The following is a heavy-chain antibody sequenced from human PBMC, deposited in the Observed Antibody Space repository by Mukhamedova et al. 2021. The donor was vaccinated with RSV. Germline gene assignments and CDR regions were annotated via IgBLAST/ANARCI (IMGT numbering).Heavy chain of an antibody. D-gene: IGHD3-22*01. V-gene: IGHV3-30*04. CDR3: ARDPSAAYYYDSSGYYSQPFDY. Sequence: VRQAPGKGLEWVAVISYDGSNKYYADSVKGRFTISRDNSKNTLYLQMNSLRAEDTAVYYCARDPSAAYYYDSSGYYSQPFDYWGQ. J-gene: IGHJ4*02. CDR2: ISYDGSNK.